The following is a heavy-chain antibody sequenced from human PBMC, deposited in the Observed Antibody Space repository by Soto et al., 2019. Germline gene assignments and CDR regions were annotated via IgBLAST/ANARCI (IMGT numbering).Heavy chain of an antibody. CDR3: ARSLPGTYGAFDL. V-gene: IGHV3-74*01. J-gene: IGHJ3*01. Sequence: XESLKLSCAASEFTFRSYWMRGVRQSPGKGLVWVSRISGDGSSTSYADSVKGRFTISRDNAKNTMNLQMDSLRAEDTAVYYCARSLPGTYGAFDLWGQGTMVTVSS. CDR1: EFTFRSYW. D-gene: IGHD1-7*01. CDR2: ISGDGSST.